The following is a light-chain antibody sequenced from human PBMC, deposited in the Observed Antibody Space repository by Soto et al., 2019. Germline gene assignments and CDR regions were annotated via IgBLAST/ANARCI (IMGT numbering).Light chain of an antibody. CDR1: QYISSW. J-gene: IGKJ4*01. CDR2: AAS. CDR3: QQANSFSRS. V-gene: IGKV1D-12*01. Sequence: DIQMTQSPSSVSASVGDRVTITCRASQYISSWLAWYQQKPGKAPKLLIYAASSLRSGVPSRFSGRRSGTDFTLTISSLQPEDFATYYCQQANSFSRSFGGGTKVEIK.